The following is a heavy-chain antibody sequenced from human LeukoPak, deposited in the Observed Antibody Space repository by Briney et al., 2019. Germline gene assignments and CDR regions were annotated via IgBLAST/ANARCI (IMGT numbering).Heavy chain of an antibody. J-gene: IGHJ4*02. V-gene: IGHV3-48*02. CDR1: GFTFSSYS. CDR3: ARGGESHLYYFDY. Sequence: GGSLRLSCAASGFTFSSYSMNWGRQAPGPGLEWVSYISSSSTTIYYADSVKGRFTISRDNAKNSLFLQMNSLRDEDTAVYYCARGGESHLYYFDYWGQGTLVTVSS. CDR2: ISSSSTTI. D-gene: IGHD3-10*01.